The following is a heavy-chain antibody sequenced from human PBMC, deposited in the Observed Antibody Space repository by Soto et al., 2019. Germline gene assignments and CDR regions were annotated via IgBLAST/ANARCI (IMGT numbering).Heavy chain of an antibody. J-gene: IGHJ6*02. CDR2: ISYDGSNK. V-gene: IGHV3-30*18. D-gene: IGHD6-19*01. CDR3: AKGEGSGWHGRAPYYYYGMDV. CDR1: GFTFSSYG. Sequence: GGSLRLSCAASGFTFSSYGMHWVRQAPGKGLEWVAVISYDGSNKYYADSVKGRFTISRDNSKNTLYLQMNSLRAEDTAVYYCAKGEGSGWHGRAPYYYYGMDVWGQGTTVTVSS.